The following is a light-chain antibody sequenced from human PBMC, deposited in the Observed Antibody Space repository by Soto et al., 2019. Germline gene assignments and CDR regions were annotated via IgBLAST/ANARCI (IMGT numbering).Light chain of an antibody. CDR3: GSHTSSNSFV. Sequence: QSALTQPASVSGSPGQSITISCTGTGSDVGGYNYVSWYQQSPGRAPKLLIHDVSNRPSGVSNRFSGSKSGSTASLTISGLRAEEEADYYCGSHTSSNSFVFGTGTKLTVL. CDR1: GSDVGGYNY. CDR2: DVS. V-gene: IGLV2-14*03. J-gene: IGLJ1*01.